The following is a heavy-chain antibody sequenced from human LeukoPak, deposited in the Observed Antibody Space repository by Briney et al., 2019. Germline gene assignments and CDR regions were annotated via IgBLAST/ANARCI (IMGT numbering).Heavy chain of an antibody. CDR2: INPSGGST. J-gene: IGHJ5*02. CDR3: ARESTSSLNFVVVVAAPGIWFDP. V-gene: IGHV1-46*01. CDR1: GYTFTSYY. Sequence: ASVKVSCTASGYTFTSYYMHWVRQPPGQGHEWMGIINPSGGSTNYAQTFQGRVTMTRDTSNSTDYMELSRLRSDDTAVYYCARESTSSLNFVVVVAAPGIWFDPWGQGTLVTVSS. D-gene: IGHD2-15*01.